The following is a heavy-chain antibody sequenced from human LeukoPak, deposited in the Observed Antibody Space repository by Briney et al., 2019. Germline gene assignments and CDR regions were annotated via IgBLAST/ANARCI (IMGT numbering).Heavy chain of an antibody. D-gene: IGHD1-26*01. V-gene: IGHV1-18*01. CDR2: ISAYNGNR. CDR3: ARGFGIVGATEYWFHP. CDR1: GYTFTSYG. J-gene: IGHJ5*02. Sequence: ASVKVSCKASGYTFTSYGISWVRQAPGQGLEWMGWISAYNGNRNYAQKFQGRVTMTTDTSTSTAYMELRSLRSDDTAVYYCARGFGIVGATEYWFHPWGQGTLVTVSS.